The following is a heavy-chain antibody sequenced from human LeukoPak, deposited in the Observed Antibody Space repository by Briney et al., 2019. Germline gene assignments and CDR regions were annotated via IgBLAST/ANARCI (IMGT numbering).Heavy chain of an antibody. D-gene: IGHD3-10*01. CDR3: ARGSGSGSNYYYYYMDV. CDR2: IYTSGST. V-gene: IGHV4-4*07. Sequence: PSETLSLTCTVCGGSISSYYWSWIRQPAGKGLEGIGRIYTSGSTNYNPSLRSRVTISVDTSKNEFSRKMSSVTAADTAVYYCARGSGSGSNYYYYYMDVWGKGTTVTVSS. J-gene: IGHJ6*03. CDR1: GGSISSYY.